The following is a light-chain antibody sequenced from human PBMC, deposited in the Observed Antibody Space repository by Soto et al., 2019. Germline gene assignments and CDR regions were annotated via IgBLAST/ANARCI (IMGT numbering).Light chain of an antibody. V-gene: IGKV1-39*01. CDR3: QQSYSTPNT. CDR1: QSISSY. J-gene: IGKJ2*01. CDR2: AAS. Sequence: DIQMTQSPSSLSASVGDRVTITCRASQSISSYLNWYQQKPGRAPKLLIYAASSLHSGVPSSFSGSGSGTDFTLTISSLQPEDFATYYCQQSYSTPNTFGQGTKLEI.